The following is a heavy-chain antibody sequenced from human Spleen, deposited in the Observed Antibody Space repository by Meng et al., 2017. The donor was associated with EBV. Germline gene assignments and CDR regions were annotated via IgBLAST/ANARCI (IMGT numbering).Heavy chain of an antibody. CDR3: ARGPVVVTDISDWYFDL. J-gene: IGHJ2*01. V-gene: IGHV1-3*01. CDR2: INAGSGDT. D-gene: IGHD2-21*02. Sequence: QVHLVQSGAEVRKPGASVKLSCKASGLEFRMVSIHWVRQAPGQSLEWMGWINAGSGDTKYSPNFQGRVTITRETSASTVYMEMSSLRSEDTAVYYCARGPVVVTDISDWYFDLWGRGTLVTVSS. CDR1: GLEFRMVS.